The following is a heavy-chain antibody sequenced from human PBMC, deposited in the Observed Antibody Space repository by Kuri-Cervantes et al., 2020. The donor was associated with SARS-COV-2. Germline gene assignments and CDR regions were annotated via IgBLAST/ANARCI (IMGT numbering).Heavy chain of an antibody. D-gene: IGHD1-26*01. Sequence: GGSLRLSCAASGFTFDDYAMHWVRQAPGKGLEWVSGISGSGGSTYYADSVKGRFTISRDNSKNTLYLQMNSLRAEDTAIYYCAKVKEGGSYYYFDYWGQGTLVTVSS. CDR2: ISGSGGST. CDR1: GFTFDDYA. J-gene: IGHJ4*02. CDR3: AKVKEGGSYYYFDY. V-gene: IGHV3-23*01.